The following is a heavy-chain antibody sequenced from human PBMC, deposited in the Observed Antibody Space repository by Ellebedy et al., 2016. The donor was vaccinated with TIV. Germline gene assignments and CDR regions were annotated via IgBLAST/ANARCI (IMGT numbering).Heavy chain of an antibody. V-gene: IGHV3-21*01. CDR3: ARPAASYSSSWYDFDC. D-gene: IGHD6-13*01. CDR2: ISSSGTYI. Sequence: PGGSLRLSCVASGFTFSSFTMNWVRQAPGRGLEWVSSISSSGTYIHNADSVKGRFTISRDNAKNSLYLQMNRLRVEDTAIYYCARPAASYSSSWYDFDCWGQGTLVTVSS. CDR1: GFTFSSFT. J-gene: IGHJ4*02.